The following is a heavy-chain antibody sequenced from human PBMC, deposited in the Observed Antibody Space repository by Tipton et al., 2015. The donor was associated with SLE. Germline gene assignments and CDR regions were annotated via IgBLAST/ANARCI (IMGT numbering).Heavy chain of an antibody. CDR2: INQDVSKR. Sequence: SLRLSCAASGFTFSDYWMSWVRQAPGKGLEWVANINQDVSKRYYVDSVRGRFTISRDSAKNSLYLQMDSLRAEDTAVYYCARDLLRMTTFNYFYGMDVWGQGTTVTVSS. CDR1: GFTFSDYW. D-gene: IGHD3-22*01. J-gene: IGHJ6*02. CDR3: ARDLLRMTTFNYFYGMDV. V-gene: IGHV3-7*01.